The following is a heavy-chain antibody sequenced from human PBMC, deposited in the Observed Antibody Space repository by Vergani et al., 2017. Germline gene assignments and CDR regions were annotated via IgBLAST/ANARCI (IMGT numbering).Heavy chain of an antibody. Sequence: QLQLQESGPGLVKPSETLSLTCTVSGGSISSSSYYWGWIRQPPGKGLEWIGSIYYSGSTYYNPSLKSRVTISVDTSKTQFSLKLSSVTAADTAVYYCARHEVWPGYSGYDFNLGYWGQGTLVTVSS. D-gene: IGHD5-12*01. V-gene: IGHV4-39*01. CDR2: IYYSGST. CDR3: ARHEVWPGYSGYDFNLGY. CDR1: GGSISSSSYY. J-gene: IGHJ4*02.